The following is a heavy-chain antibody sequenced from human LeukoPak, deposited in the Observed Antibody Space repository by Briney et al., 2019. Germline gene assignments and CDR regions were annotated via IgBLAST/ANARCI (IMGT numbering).Heavy chain of an antibody. CDR1: GGSISSGGYY. V-gene: IGHV4-31*03. CDR2: IYYSGST. CDR3: ARETYYYDSSGYYRTDAFDI. D-gene: IGHD3-22*01. J-gene: IGHJ3*02. Sequence: PSETLSLTCTVSGGSISSGGYYWSWIRQHLGKGLEWIGYIYYSGSTYYNPSLKSRVTISVDTSKNQFSLKLSSVTAADTAVYYCARETYYYDSSGYYRTDAFDIWGQGTMVTVSS.